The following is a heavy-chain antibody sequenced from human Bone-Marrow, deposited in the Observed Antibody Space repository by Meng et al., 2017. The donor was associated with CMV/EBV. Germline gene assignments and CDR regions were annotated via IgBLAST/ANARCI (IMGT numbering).Heavy chain of an antibody. CDR3: ARDYGFLEWLYPDY. CDR1: GFTFSSYA. CDR2: ISYDGSNK. Sequence: GESLKISCAASGFTFSSYAMHWVRQAPGKGLEWVAVISYDGSNKYYADSVKGRFTISRDNSKNTLYLQMNSLRAEDTAVYYCARDYGFLEWLYPDYWGQGTLVTVSS. V-gene: IGHV3-30*04. J-gene: IGHJ4*02. D-gene: IGHD3-3*01.